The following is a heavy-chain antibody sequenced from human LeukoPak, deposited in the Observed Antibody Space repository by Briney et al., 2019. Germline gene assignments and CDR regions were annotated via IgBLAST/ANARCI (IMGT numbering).Heavy chain of an antibody. Sequence: SETLSLTCAVYGGSFSGYYWSWIRQPPGKGLEWIGEINRSGSTNYNPSLKSRVTISVDTSKNQFSLKLSSVTAADTAVYYCAREVLGAFDIWGQGTMVTVSS. CDR3: AREVLGAFDI. V-gene: IGHV4-34*01. CDR1: GGSFSGYY. J-gene: IGHJ3*02. CDR2: INRSGST. D-gene: IGHD5/OR15-5a*01.